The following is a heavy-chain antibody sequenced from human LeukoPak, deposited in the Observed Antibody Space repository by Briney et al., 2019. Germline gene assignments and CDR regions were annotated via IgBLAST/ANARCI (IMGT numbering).Heavy chain of an antibody. Sequence: PGGSLRLSCAASGFTFSSYGMSWVRQAPGKGLEWVSAISGSGGSTYYADSVKGRFTISRDNSKNTLYLQMNSLRAEDTAVYYCAKDSLRKSIVGTTTRGVNDYWGQGTLVTVSS. J-gene: IGHJ4*02. V-gene: IGHV3-23*01. CDR1: GFTFSSYG. CDR2: ISGSGGST. D-gene: IGHD1-26*01. CDR3: AKDSLRKSIVGTTTRGVNDY.